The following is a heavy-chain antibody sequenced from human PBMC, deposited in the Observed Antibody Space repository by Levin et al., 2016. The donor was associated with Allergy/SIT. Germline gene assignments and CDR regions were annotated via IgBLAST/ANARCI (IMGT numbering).Heavy chain of an antibody. Sequence: WIRQPPGKGLEWIGYIYYSGSTNYNPSLKSRVTISVDTSKNQFSLKLSSVTAADTAVYYCARADGLYSSAYYFDYWGQGTLVPSPQ. D-gene: IGHD6-25*01. CDR2: IYYSGST. V-gene: IGHV4-59*01. J-gene: IGHJ4*02. CDR3: ARADGLYSSAYYFDY.